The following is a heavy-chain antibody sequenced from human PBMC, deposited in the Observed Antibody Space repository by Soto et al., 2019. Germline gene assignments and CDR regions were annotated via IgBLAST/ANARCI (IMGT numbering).Heavy chain of an antibody. CDR1: GDSISSGGYS. CDR3: ARNFRSGYYLEY. CDR2: IYHSGGT. V-gene: IGHV4-30-2*01. J-gene: IGHJ4*02. D-gene: IGHD3-22*01. Sequence: QLQLQESGSGLVKPSQTLSLTCAVSGDSISSGGYSWNWIRQPPGKGLEWIGYIYHSGGTDYNPSLQCLFTLTVDSSNNQFSLKLGSVTAADTAVYYSARNFRSGYYLEYSGQGTLVTVSS.